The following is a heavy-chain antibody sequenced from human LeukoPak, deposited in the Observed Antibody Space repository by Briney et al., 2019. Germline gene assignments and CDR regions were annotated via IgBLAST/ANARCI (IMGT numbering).Heavy chain of an antibody. CDR3: ALLESDYYYYYMDV. CDR1: GFTFSSYS. CDR2: ISSSSSTI. V-gene: IGHV3-48*01. J-gene: IGHJ6*03. D-gene: IGHD3-3*01. Sequence: PGGSLRLSCAASGFTFSSYSMNWVRQAPGKGLEWVSYISSSSSTIYYADSVKGRFTISRDNAENSLYLQMNSLRAEDTAVYYCALLESDYYYYYMDVWGKGTTVTVSS.